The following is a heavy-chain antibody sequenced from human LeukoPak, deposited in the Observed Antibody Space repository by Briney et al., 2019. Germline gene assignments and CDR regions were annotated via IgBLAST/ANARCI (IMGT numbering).Heavy chain of an antibody. J-gene: IGHJ5*02. D-gene: IGHD6-6*01. Sequence: SETLSLTCAVSGGSISSYYWSWIRQPAGKGLEWIGRIYTSGSTNYNPSLKSRVTISVDKSKNQFSLKLSSVTAADTAVYYCARVPLYIAAFPFDPWGQGTLVTVSS. V-gene: IGHV4-4*07. CDR3: ARVPLYIAAFPFDP. CDR1: GGSISSYY. CDR2: IYTSGST.